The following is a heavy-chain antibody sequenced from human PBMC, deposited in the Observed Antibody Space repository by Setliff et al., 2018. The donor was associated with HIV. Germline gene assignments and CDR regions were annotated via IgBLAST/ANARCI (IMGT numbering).Heavy chain of an antibody. CDR3: ARLRINDY. CDR1: GFTFSSYA. V-gene: IGHV3-21*01. J-gene: IGHJ4*03. Sequence: PGGSLRLSCAASGFTFSSYAMSWVRQAPGKGLEWVSSISGAASHSYYADSVKGRFTISRDNAKKSLYLQMNSLTAEDTGVYYCARLRINDYWGQGTMVTVSS. CDR2: ISGAASHS.